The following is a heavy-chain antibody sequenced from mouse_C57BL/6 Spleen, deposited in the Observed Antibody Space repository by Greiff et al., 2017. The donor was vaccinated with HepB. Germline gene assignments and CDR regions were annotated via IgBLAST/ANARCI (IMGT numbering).Heavy chain of an antibody. V-gene: IGHV1-26*01. CDR3: ATSYGNYAMDY. D-gene: IGHD1-1*01. J-gene: IGHJ4*01. Sequence: EVQLQQSGPELVKPGASVKISCKASGYTFTDYYMNWVKQSHGKSLEWIGDINPNNGGTSYNQKFKGKATLTVDKSSSTAYMELRSLTSEDSAVYYCATSYGNYAMDYWGQGTSVTVSS. CDR1: GYTFTDYY. CDR2: INPNNGGT.